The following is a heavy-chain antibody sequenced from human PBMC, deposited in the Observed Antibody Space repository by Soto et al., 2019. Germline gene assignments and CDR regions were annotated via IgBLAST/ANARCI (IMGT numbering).Heavy chain of an antibody. CDR3: ARGQSSLLLDC. V-gene: IGHV4-34*01. D-gene: IGHD2-8*02. J-gene: IGHJ4*02. Sequence: QVQLQQWGAGLLKPSETLSLTCAVYGGSFSGYYWSWIPQPPGKGLEWIGEINHSGSTNYNPSLKSRVTISVDTSKNQFSLKLSSVTAADTAVYYCARGQSSLLLDCWGQGVLVTVSS. CDR1: GGSFSGYY. CDR2: INHSGST.